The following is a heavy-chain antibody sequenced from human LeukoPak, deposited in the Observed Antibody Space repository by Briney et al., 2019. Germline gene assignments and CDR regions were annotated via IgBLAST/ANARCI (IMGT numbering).Heavy chain of an antibody. J-gene: IGHJ6*03. Sequence: ASVRVSCKASGYTFTGYYMHWVRQAPGQGLEWMGWINPNSGGTNYAQKFQGRVTMTRDTSISTAYMELSRLRSDDTAVYYCARDIREGHYYYMDVWGKGTTVTVSS. V-gene: IGHV1-2*02. CDR1: GYTFTGYY. D-gene: IGHD2-21*01. CDR2: INPNSGGT. CDR3: ARDIREGHYYYMDV.